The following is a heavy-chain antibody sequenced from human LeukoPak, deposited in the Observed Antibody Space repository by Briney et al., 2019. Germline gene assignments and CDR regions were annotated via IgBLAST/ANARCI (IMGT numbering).Heavy chain of an antibody. V-gene: IGHV4-61*02. J-gene: IGHJ4*02. Sequence: SETLSLTCTVSGGSISSGSYYWSWIRQPAGKGLEWIGRIYTSGSTNYNPSLKSRVTISVDTSKNQFSLKQSSVTAADTAVYYCARERPYYDYVWGSYGPNLDYWGQGTLVTVSS. CDR1: GGSISSGSYY. D-gene: IGHD3-16*01. CDR2: IYTSGST. CDR3: ARERPYYDYVWGSYGPNLDY.